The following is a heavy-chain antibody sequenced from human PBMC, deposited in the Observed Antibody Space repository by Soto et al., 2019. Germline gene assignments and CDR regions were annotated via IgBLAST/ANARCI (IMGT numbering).Heavy chain of an antibody. CDR2: IKTKTDGGTT. V-gene: IGHV3-15*01. J-gene: IGHJ6*02. CDR1: GFTFGNAW. CDR3: TTGVTSRGMDV. D-gene: IGHD2-21*02. Sequence: GRSLRLPCAASGFTFGNAWMSWVRQAPGKGLEWVGRIKTKTDGGTTDYAAPVKGRFTISRDDSKNTLYLQMNSLKTEYIAVYYCTTGVTSRGMDVWGQGTTVTVSS.